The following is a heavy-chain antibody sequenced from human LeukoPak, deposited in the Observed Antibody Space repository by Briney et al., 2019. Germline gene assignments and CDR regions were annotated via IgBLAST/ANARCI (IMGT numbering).Heavy chain of an antibody. CDR3: ARSVRYSGSYFDY. Sequence: SLRLSGAGSGFTLSSYAMHWVRPAPEKGLEYVSAISSNGGSTYYANTVKCRFTISRDNSKNTLYLQMCSLRAEDMAVYYCARSVRYSGSYFDYWGQGRLVTVSS. V-gene: IGHV3-64*01. D-gene: IGHD1-26*01. CDR2: ISSNGGST. J-gene: IGHJ4*02. CDR1: GFTLSSYA.